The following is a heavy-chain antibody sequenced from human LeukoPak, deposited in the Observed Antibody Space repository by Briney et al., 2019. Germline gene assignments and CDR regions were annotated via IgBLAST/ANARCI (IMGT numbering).Heavy chain of an antibody. V-gene: IGHV3-48*02. J-gene: IGHJ4*02. CDR3: ARAVTATGDFDY. Sequence: PGGSLRLSCAASGFTFSSYSMNWVRQAPGKGLEWVSYISTSSNTIHYADSVKGRFTISRDNAKNSLYLQMNSLRDEDTAVYYCARAVTATGDFDYWGQGTLVTVSS. D-gene: IGHD6-13*01. CDR2: ISTSSNTI. CDR1: GFTFSSYS.